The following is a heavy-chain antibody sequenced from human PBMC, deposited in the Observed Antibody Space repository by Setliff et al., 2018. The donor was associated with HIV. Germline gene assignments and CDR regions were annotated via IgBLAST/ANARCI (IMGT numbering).Heavy chain of an antibody. CDR2: ISTYNGNA. CDR3: AREIQFSATTYYYYYMDD. CDR1: GYTFTSYG. D-gene: IGHD5-18*01. V-gene: IGHV1-18*01. J-gene: IGHJ6*03. Sequence: ASVKVSCKASGYTFTSYGISWVRQAPGQGLEWMGWISTYNGNANYEQKFQGRLTMTTDTSTRTAYMELRRLRSDDTAVYYCAREIQFSATTYYYYYMDDWGRGTTVTVSS.